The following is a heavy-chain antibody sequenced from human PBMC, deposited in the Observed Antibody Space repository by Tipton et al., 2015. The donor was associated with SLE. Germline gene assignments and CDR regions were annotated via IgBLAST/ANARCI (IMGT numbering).Heavy chain of an antibody. CDR2: IYYSGST. CDR3: ARRGQQLGRSWFDP. J-gene: IGHJ5*02. Sequence: TLSLTCIVSGGSIINSRYHWGWIRQPPGKGREWIGSIYYSGSTYYNPSLKSRVTISVDTSKNQFSLKLSSVTAADTAVYYCARRGQQLGRSWFDPWGQGTLVTVSS. CDR1: GGSIINSRYH. D-gene: IGHD6-13*01. V-gene: IGHV4-39*01.